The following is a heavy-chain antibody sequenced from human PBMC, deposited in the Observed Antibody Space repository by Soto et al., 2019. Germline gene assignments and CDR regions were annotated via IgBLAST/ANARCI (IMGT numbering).Heavy chain of an antibody. CDR1: GFTFSSYA. CDR3: ARDCGGDCYSRPYYYGMDV. Sequence: QVQLVESGGGVVQPGRSLRLSCAASGFTFSSYAMHWVRQAPGKGLEWVAVISYDGSNKYYADSVKGRFTISRDNSKNTLYLQMNSLRAEDTAVYYCARDCGGDCYSRPYYYGMDVWGQGTTVTASS. V-gene: IGHV3-30-3*01. CDR2: ISYDGSNK. D-gene: IGHD2-21*02. J-gene: IGHJ6*02.